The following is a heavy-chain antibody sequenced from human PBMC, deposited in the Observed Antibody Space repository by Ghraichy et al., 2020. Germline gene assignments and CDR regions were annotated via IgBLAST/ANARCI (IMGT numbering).Heavy chain of an antibody. D-gene: IGHD4-11*01. CDR2: INSDGSST. CDR1: ELTFSTYW. CDR3: ARPSNYGFDY. Sequence: GGSLRLSCAVSELTFSTYWMHWVRQAPGKGLVWVSRINSDGSSTNYADSVKGRVTISRDTAKDSLSLQRNSLRAEDTAVYYCARPSNYGFDYWGQGTLVTVSS. V-gene: IGHV3-74*01. J-gene: IGHJ4*02.